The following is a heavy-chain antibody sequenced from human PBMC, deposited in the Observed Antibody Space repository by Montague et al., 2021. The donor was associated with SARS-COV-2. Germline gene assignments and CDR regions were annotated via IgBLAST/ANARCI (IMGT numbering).Heavy chain of an antibody. CDR2: IYQSGST. Sequence: SETLSLTCTVSGGSISNCKCCWIRQSPGKGLEWIGEIYQSGSTNSNHSLKSRLTMSLDTSKNQFSLKLMSVTAADTAVYYCATSSPRSDYGGFDYWGQGTLVTVSS. CDR3: ATSSPRSDYGGFDY. V-gene: IGHV4-59*12. J-gene: IGHJ4*02. CDR1: GGSISNCK. D-gene: IGHD3-22*01.